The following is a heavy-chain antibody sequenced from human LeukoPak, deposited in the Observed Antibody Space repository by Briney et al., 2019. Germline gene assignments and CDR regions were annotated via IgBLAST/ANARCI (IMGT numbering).Heavy chain of an antibody. D-gene: IGHD3-3*01. J-gene: IGHJ6*02. CDR1: GYTFTSYG. CDR3: AREYDFWSGYYYYYGMDV. V-gene: IGHV1-18*01. CDR2: ISAYNGNT. Sequence: GASVTVSFKASGYTFTSYGISWVRQAPGQGLEWMGWISAYNGNTNYAQKLQGRVTMTTDTSTSTAYMELRSLRSDDTAVYYCAREYDFWSGYYYYYGMDVWGQGTTVTVSS.